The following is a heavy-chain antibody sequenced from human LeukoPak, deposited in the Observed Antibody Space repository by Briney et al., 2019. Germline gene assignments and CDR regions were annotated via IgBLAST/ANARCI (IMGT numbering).Heavy chain of an antibody. CDR3: ARAYSSAWYLDH. CDR2: IYPGDSNT. Sequence: GGSLKISCKGSGYSFTNYWIGWVRQMPGKGLEWMGFIYPGDSNTRYSPSFQGQVTISADNSITTAYLQWSSLKASDTAIYYCARAYSSAWYLDHWGRGTQVTVSS. J-gene: IGHJ4*02. V-gene: IGHV5-51*01. D-gene: IGHD6-13*01. CDR1: GYSFTNYW.